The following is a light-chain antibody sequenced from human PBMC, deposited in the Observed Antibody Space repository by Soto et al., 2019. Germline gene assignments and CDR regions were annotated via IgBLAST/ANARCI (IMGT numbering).Light chain of an antibody. CDR3: QSCDSSLSGLWV. CDR2: GNT. Sequence: QSVLTQPPSVSGAPGQRVTISCAGSSSNIGAGFDVHWYQQLPGTAPKLLIYGNTNRPSGIPDRFSGNKSGTSATLAITGLYAEKEDDDYCQSCDSSLSGLWVFGGGTKLTVL. J-gene: IGLJ3*02. V-gene: IGLV1-40*01. CDR1: SSNIGAGFD.